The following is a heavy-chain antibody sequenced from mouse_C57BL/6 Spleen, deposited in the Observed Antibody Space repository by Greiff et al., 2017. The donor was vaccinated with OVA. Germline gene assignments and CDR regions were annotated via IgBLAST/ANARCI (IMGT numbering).Heavy chain of an antibody. Sequence: DVQLQESGPELVKPGASVKMSCKASGYTFTDYNMHWVKQSHGKSLEWIGYINPNNGGTSYNQKFKGKATLTVNKSSSTAYMELRSLTSEDSAVYYCARTGTDWYFDVWGTGTTVTVSS. CDR3: ARTGTDWYFDV. J-gene: IGHJ1*03. CDR2: INPNNGGT. V-gene: IGHV1-22*01. CDR1: GYTFTDYN. D-gene: IGHD4-1*01.